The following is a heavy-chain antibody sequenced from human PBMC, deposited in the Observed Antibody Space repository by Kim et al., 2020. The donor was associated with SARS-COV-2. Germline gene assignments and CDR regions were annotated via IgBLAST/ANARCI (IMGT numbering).Heavy chain of an antibody. CDR1: GGSISSSSYY. V-gene: IGHV4-39*01. J-gene: IGHJ5*02. Sequence: SETLSLTCTVSGGSISSSSYYWGWIRQPPGKGLEWIGSIYYSGSTYYNPSLKSRVTISVDTSKNQFSLKLSSVTAADTAVYYCARTVGWSGPSGSWGQGTLVTVSS. CDR2: IYYSGST. D-gene: IGHD3-3*01. CDR3: ARTVGWSGPSGS.